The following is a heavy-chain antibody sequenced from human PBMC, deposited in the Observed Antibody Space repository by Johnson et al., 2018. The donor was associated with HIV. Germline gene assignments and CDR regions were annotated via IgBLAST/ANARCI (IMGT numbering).Heavy chain of an antibody. D-gene: IGHD2-15*01. J-gene: IGHJ3*02. CDR2: INHDGSEK. V-gene: IGHV3-7*05. CDR3: VRDLAYCSGGFGQTDGIDI. CDR1: GFTFGTYW. Sequence: VQLVESGGGLVQPGGSRRLSCAASGFTFGTYWMSWVRQGPGKGLERVGNINHDGSEKYYEGSVKGRFTISRNNTKNSLNLQMNRMRVEDTAVYYCVRDLAYCSGGFGQTDGIDIWGQGTMVTASS.